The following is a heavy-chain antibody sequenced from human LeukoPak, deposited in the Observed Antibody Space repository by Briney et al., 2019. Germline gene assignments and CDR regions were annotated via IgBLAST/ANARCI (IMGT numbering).Heavy chain of an antibody. J-gene: IGHJ4*02. Sequence: PGGSLRLSCAASGFTFSSYAMSWVRQVPGKGLEWVSAISGSGGTTNYADSVKGRFTISRDDSKNTLYLQMNSLRAEDTAVYYCAKRAMAYTSSWTDHWGQGTLVTVSS. D-gene: IGHD6-13*01. CDR2: ISGSGGTT. CDR3: AKRAMAYTSSWTDH. V-gene: IGHV3-23*01. CDR1: GFTFSSYA.